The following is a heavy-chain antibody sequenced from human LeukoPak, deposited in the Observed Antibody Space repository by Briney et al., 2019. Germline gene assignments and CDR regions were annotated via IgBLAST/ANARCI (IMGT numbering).Heavy chain of an antibody. J-gene: IGHJ3*02. CDR1: GYSFTSYW. CDR2: IYPGDSDT. Sequence: GESLKISCKGSGYSFTSYWIGWVRQMPGKGLEWMGIIYPGDSDTRYSPSFQGQVTISADKSISTAYLQWSSLKASDTAMYYCARPSGFPGGDDAFDIWGQGTMVTVSS. D-gene: IGHD2-21*02. V-gene: IGHV5-51*01. CDR3: ARPSGFPGGDDAFDI.